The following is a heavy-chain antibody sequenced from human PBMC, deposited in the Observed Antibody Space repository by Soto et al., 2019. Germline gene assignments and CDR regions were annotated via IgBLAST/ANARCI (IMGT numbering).Heavy chain of an antibody. Sequence: GGSLRLSRAGPGFTFITYSISWVPQAPGKGLEWVSTITTSGGNTYYADSVQGRFTISRDNSKNTLYLQMNSLRAEDTAVYYCAGRYCTNGVCYTNYYYYIDVWGKGTTVTVSS. V-gene: IGHV3-23*01. CDR3: AGRYCTNGVCYTNYYYYIDV. D-gene: IGHD2-8*01. CDR2: ITTSGGNT. J-gene: IGHJ6*03. CDR1: GFTFITYS.